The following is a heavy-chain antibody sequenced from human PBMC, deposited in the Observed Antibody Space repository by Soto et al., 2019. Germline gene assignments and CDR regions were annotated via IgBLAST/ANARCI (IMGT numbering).Heavy chain of an antibody. Sequence: QVQLVESGGGVVQPGRSLRLSCAASGFTFSSYGMHWVRQAPGKGLEWVAVISYDGSNKYYADSVKGRFTISRDNSKNTLYLQMNSLRAEDTAVYYCATMDVWGQGTTFTVSS. CDR3: ATMDV. CDR1: GFTFSSYG. CDR2: ISYDGSNK. J-gene: IGHJ6*02. V-gene: IGHV3-30*03.